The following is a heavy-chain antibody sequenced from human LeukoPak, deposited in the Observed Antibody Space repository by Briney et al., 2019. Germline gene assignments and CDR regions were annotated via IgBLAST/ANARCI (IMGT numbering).Heavy chain of an antibody. CDR2: IWYDGSNK. J-gene: IGHJ6*02. CDR1: GFTFSSYG. CDR3: ARVRVMLLGEPSSYYYYGMDV. V-gene: IGHV3-33*01. Sequence: PGGSLRLSCAASGFTFSSYGIHWVRQVPRKGLEWVAVIWYDGSNKYYADSVKGRFTISRDNSKNTLYLQMNSLRAEDTAVYYCARVRVMLLGEPSSYYYYGMDVWGQGTTVTVSS. D-gene: IGHD1-26*01.